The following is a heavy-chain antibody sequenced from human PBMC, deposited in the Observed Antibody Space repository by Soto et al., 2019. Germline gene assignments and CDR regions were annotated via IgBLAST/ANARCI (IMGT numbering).Heavy chain of an antibody. J-gene: IGHJ4*02. CDR3: AKDQSNSNPLYYFDF. CDR1: GFTFSIYA. Sequence: GGSLRLSCAASGFTFSIYAMTWVRQSPGKGLGWVSSMSRTGDNTYYADSVKGRFTISRDNSKNTLYLQMNSLRAEDTAIYYCAKDQSNSNPLYYFDFWGPGTLVTVSS. V-gene: IGHV3-23*01. CDR2: MSRTGDNT. D-gene: IGHD3-22*01.